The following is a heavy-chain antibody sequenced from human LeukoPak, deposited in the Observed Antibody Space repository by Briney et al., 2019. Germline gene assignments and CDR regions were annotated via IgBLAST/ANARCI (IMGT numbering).Heavy chain of an antibody. D-gene: IGHD1-26*01. CDR2: IIPIFGTA. CDR3: ARDVGGSYARDAFDI. CDR1: GYTFTSCG. J-gene: IGHJ3*02. Sequence: SVKVSCKASGYTFTSCGISWVRQAPGQGLEWMGGIIPIFGTANYAQKFQGRVTITADESTSTAYMELSSLRSEDTAVYYCARDVGGSYARDAFDIWGQGTMVTVSS. V-gene: IGHV1-69*13.